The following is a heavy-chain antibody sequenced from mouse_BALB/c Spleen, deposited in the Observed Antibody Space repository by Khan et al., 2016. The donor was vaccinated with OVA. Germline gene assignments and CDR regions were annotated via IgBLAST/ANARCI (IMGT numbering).Heavy chain of an antibody. CDR2: ISAGGSYT. D-gene: IGHD2-3*01. CDR3: ARDGYYAY. CDR1: GFTFSDYY. J-gene: IGHJ3*01. Sequence: EVELVESGGGLVKPGGSLKLSCAASGFTFSDYYMYWVRQTPEKRLEWVATISAGGSYTYYPDSVKGRFTISRDNAKNNLYLQMSSLKAEDTAMYYCARDGYYAYWGQGTLVTVSA. V-gene: IGHV5-4*02.